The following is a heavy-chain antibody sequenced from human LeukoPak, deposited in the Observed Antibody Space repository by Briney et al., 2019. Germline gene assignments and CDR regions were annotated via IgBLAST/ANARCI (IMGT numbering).Heavy chain of an antibody. V-gene: IGHV1-69*06. D-gene: IGHD3-10*01. CDR2: FISMFGTP. CDR3: VRGRQYFFDD. J-gene: IGHJ4*02. CDR1: GVTFTNYP. Sequence: SVKVSCKASGVTFTNYPMNWVRQAPGQGLEWMGRFISMFGTPNYAQRFQDRVTMTADKSTNALYLELRNLRSEDTAMYYCVRGRQYFFDDWGQGTLVTVSS.